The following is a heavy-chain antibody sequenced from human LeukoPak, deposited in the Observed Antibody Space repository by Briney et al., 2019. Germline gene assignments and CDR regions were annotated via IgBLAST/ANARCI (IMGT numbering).Heavy chain of an antibody. CDR2: IYYSGST. CDR3: ARLMYNSGWTGLDY. V-gene: IGHV4-61*01. D-gene: IGHD6-19*01. J-gene: IGHJ4*02. Sequence: PSETLSLTCTVSGASVSSGSSYWTWIRQPPGKGLEWIGYIYYSGSTNYNPSLKSRVTIAVDTSKNQFSLKLNSVAAADTAVYYCARLMYNSGWTGLDYWGQGSLVTVSS. CDR1: GASVSSGSSY.